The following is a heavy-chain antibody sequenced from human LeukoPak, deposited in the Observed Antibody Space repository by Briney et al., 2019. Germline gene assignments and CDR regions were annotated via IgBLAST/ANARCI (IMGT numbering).Heavy chain of an antibody. D-gene: IGHD2-21*01. CDR2: IYYSGST. CDR1: GGSISSYY. Sequence: SETLSLTCTVSGGSISSYYWSWIRQPPGKGLEWIGYIYYSGSTNYNPSLKSRVTISVDTSKNQFSLRLSSVTAADTAVYYCARGPKVGIERTDLDYWGQGTLVTVSS. CDR3: ARGPKVGIERTDLDY. V-gene: IGHV4-59*01. J-gene: IGHJ4*02.